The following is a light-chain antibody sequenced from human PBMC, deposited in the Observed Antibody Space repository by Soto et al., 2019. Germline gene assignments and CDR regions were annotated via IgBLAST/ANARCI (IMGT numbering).Light chain of an antibody. Sequence: EIVLTQSPGTLSLSPGERATLSCRASQSVSSSYLAWYQQKPGQAPRLLIYGASSRATGIPDRFSGSGSGTDFTLTISRLEPADFAVYFCHHYGTSPTFGQGTRLQIK. V-gene: IGKV3-20*01. J-gene: IGKJ5*01. CDR1: QSVSSSY. CDR3: HHYGTSPT. CDR2: GAS.